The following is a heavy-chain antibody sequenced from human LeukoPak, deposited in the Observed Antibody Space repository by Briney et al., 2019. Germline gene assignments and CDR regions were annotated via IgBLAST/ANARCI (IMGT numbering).Heavy chain of an antibody. CDR1: GFTFSSYG. D-gene: IGHD3-10*01. J-gene: IGHJ5*02. Sequence: GRSLRLSCAASGFTFSSYGMQWVRQAPGKGLEWVALISPDGRDKYYGDSVKGRFTISRDNSKNTLYPQMNSPRAEDTAVYYCAKDGATTWFGEATWGQGTPVTVSS. CDR3: AKDGATTWFGEAT. V-gene: IGHV3-30*18. CDR2: ISPDGRDK.